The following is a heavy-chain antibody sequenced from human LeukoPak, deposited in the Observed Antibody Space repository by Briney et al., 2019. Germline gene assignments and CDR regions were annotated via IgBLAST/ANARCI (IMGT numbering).Heavy chain of an antibody. V-gene: IGHV3-23*01. CDR2: ISGSGGST. J-gene: IGHJ4*02. D-gene: IGHD4-17*01. Sequence: PGGSLRLSCAASGFTFSGYAMSWVRQAQGRGLEWVSAISGSGGSTYYADSVKGRFTISRDNSKNTLYLQMNSLRAEDTAVYYCAKSRGDYGDFLDYWGQGTLVTVSS. CDR3: AKSRGDYGDFLDY. CDR1: GFTFSGYA.